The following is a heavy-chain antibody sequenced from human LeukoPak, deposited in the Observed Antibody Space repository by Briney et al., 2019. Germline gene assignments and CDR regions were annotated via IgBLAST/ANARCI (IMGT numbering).Heavy chain of an antibody. Sequence: PGGSLRLSCAASGLTFSSYAMHRVRQAPGKGLEWVAVISYDGSNKYYADSVKGRFTISRDNSKNTLYLQMNSLRAEDTAVYYCARDPHYYGSGSYYNLNYFDYWGQGTLVTVSS. J-gene: IGHJ4*02. CDR1: GLTFSSYA. CDR3: ARDPHYYGSGSYYNLNYFDY. V-gene: IGHV3-30-3*01. CDR2: ISYDGSNK. D-gene: IGHD3-10*01.